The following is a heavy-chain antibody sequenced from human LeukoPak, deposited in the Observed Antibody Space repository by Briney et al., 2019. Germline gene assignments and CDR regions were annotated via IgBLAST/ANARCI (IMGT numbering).Heavy chain of an antibody. CDR2: INPDGRDT. CDR3: TSWGDTTAEYFQR. J-gene: IGHJ1*01. D-gene: IGHD2-21*02. V-gene: IGHV3-7*01. Sequence: GGSLRLSCVVSGFTFNRCWMNWVRQAPGKGLEWVAHINPDGRDTYYVDSVKGRFTISRDNAQNSMYLQMSSLRVEDTTVYYCTSWGDTTAEYFQRWGQGTLVTVSS. CDR1: GFTFNRCW.